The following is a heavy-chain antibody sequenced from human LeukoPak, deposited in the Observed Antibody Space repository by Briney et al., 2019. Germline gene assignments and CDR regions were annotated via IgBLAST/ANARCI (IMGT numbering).Heavy chain of an antibody. J-gene: IGHJ5*02. D-gene: IGHD2-15*01. CDR1: GGSFSGYC. Sequence: SETLSLTCAVYGGSFSGYCWSWIRQPPGKGLEWIGEINHSGSTNYNPSLKSRVTISVDTSKNQFSLKLSSVTAADTAVYYCARESIVVVVAANWFDPWGQGTLVTVSS. CDR3: ARESIVVVVAANWFDP. CDR2: INHSGST. V-gene: IGHV4-34*01.